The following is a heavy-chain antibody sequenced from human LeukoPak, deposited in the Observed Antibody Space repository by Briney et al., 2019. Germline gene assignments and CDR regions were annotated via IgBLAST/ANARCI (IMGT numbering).Heavy chain of an antibody. CDR3: ATFSYGGSEEDFDY. CDR1: GYTSTSYG. J-gene: IGHJ4*02. V-gene: IGHV1-18*01. D-gene: IGHD5-12*01. CDR2: ISTYNGNT. Sequence: GASVKVSCKASGYTSTSYGISWVRQAPGQGLEWMGWISTYNGNTNSAQKFQGRVTMTTDTSTSTAYMDLRSLRSDDTAAYYCATFSYGGSEEDFDYWGQGTLVTVSS.